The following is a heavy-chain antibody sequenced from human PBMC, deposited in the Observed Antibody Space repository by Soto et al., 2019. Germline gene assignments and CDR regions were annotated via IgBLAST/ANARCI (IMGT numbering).Heavy chain of an antibody. V-gene: IGHV3-15*07. D-gene: IGHD3-22*01. J-gene: IGHJ6*02. CDR1: GFTFSSYG. CDR3: TTDMIIYDSSGYYPSGMDV. Sequence: PGGSLRLSCAASGFTFSSYGMHWVRQAPGKGLEWVGRIKSKTDGGTTDYAAPVKGRFTISRDDSKNTLYLQMNSLKTEDTAVYYCTTDMIIYDSSGYYPSGMDVWGQGTTVTVSS. CDR2: IKSKTDGGTT.